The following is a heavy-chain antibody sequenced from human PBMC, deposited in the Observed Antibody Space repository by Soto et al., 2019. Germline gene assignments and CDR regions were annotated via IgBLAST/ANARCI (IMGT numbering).Heavy chain of an antibody. D-gene: IGHD1-26*01. Sequence: VEALNISCNVSGFSFTNYWISWVRQMPGRGLEWMGRIDPSDSYTNYSPSFQGHVTISADKSISTAYLQWSSLKASDTAMYYCARHRGSYDSNWFDPWGQGTLVTVSS. CDR3: ARHRGSYDSNWFDP. CDR1: GFSFTNYW. J-gene: IGHJ5*02. CDR2: IDPSDSYT. V-gene: IGHV5-10-1*01.